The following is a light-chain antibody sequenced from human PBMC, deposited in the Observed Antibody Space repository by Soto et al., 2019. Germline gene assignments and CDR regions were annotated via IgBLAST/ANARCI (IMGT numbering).Light chain of an antibody. Sequence: DMQMTQSPSYLFASLWDSITITCQATQDINIYLNWYQQKPGKAPNLLIYDASNLEIGVPSRFSGSGSGTHFTFTISSLQTEDIGTYYCQQYDILPITFGRGTRLEI. CDR1: QDINIY. CDR2: DAS. V-gene: IGKV1-33*01. J-gene: IGKJ5*01. CDR3: QQYDILPIT.